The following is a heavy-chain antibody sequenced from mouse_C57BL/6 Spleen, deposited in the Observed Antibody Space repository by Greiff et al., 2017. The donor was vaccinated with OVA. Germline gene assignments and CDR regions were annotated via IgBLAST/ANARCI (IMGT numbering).Heavy chain of an antibody. CDR2: IHPNSGST. CDR3: ARGRLTTVAFDY. CDR1: GYTFTSYW. J-gene: IGHJ2*01. V-gene: IGHV1-64*01. Sequence: QVHVKQPGAELVKPGASVKLSCKASGYTFTSYWMHWVKQRPGQGLEWIGMIHPNSGSTNYNEKFKSKATLTVDKSSSTAYMQLSSLTSEDSAVYYCARGRLTTVAFDYWGQGTTLTVSS. D-gene: IGHD1-1*01.